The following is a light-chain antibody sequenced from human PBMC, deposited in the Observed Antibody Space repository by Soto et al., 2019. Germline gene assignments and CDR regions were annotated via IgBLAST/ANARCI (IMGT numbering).Light chain of an antibody. CDR1: QSISIF. CDR3: QQYDTYWT. J-gene: IGKJ1*01. CDR2: AAS. Sequence: DIQMTQSPPSLSASVGDRVTITCRASQSISIFVNWYQQKPGKAPNLLIYAASTLQSGVPSRFSGSGSGTEFTLTINSLQPDDFATYYCQQYDTYWTFGQGTKVDIK. V-gene: IGKV1-39*01.